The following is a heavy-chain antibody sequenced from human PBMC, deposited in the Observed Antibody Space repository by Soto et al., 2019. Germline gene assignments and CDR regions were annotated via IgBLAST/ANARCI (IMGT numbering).Heavy chain of an antibody. CDR1: GFTFSSYS. Sequence: GGSLRLSCAASGFTFSSYSMNWVRQAPGKGLEWVSYISSSSSTIYYADSVKGRFTISRDNAKNSLYLQMNSLRDEDTAVYYCARAGVVVVAAAYYYYYGMDIWGQGTTVTVSS. CDR3: ARAGVVVVAAAYYYYYGMDI. CDR2: ISSSSSTI. J-gene: IGHJ6*02. V-gene: IGHV3-48*02. D-gene: IGHD2-15*01.